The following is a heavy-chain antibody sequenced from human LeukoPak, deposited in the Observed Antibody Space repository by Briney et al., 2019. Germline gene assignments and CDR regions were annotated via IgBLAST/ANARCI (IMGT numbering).Heavy chain of an antibody. Sequence: GGSLRLSCAASGFTVSSNYMSWVRQAPGKGLEWVSVIYSGGSTYYADSVKGRFAISRDNSKNTLYLQMNSLRAEDTAVYYCARDMGDDAFDIWGQGTMVTVSS. CDR3: ARDMGDDAFDI. J-gene: IGHJ3*02. CDR1: GFTVSSNY. V-gene: IGHV3-53*01. CDR2: IYSGGST. D-gene: IGHD3-16*01.